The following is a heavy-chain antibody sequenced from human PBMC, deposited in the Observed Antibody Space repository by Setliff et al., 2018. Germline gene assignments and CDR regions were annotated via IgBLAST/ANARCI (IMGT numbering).Heavy chain of an antibody. CDR1: GGTFSSYA. CDR2: IIPIFGTA. CDR3: ARGHNNILVSWFDP. V-gene: IGHV1-69*05. J-gene: IGHJ5*02. Sequence: GASVKVSCKASGGTFSSYAISWVRQAPGQGLEWMGGIIPIFGTANYAQKFQGRVTITTDESTSTAYMELSSLRSEDTAVYYCARGHNNILVSWFDPWGQGTLVTVSS. D-gene: IGHD2-15*01.